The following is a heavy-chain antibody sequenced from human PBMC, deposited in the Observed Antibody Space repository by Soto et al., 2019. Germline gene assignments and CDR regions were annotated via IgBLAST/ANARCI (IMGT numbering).Heavy chain of an antibody. D-gene: IGHD3-10*01. J-gene: IGHJ6*02. Sequence: QVQLQESGPGLVKPSETLSLSCTVSGGSISSYYWSWFRQSPGKRMEWIGYVHHSWGSSYNPSLQSRVATSLDTSKSQFSLMVTSVTATDTAVYYCARQGFGPLHGLVDVWGQGTTVTVSS. V-gene: IGHV4-59*08. CDR3: ARQGFGPLHGLVDV. CDR1: GGSISSYY. CDR2: VHHSWGS.